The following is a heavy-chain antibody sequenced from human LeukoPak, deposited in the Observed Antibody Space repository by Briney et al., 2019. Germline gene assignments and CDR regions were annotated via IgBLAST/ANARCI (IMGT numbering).Heavy chain of an antibody. CDR2: IYSGGST. D-gene: IGHD3-9*01. CDR3: ARVHFDWLSLHFDY. J-gene: IGHJ4*02. Sequence: GGSLRLSCAASGFTFSSYWMSWVRQAPGKGLEWVSVIYSGGSTYYADSVKGRFTISRDNSKNTLYLQMNSLRAEDTAVYYCARVHFDWLSLHFDYWGQGTLVTVSS. CDR1: GFTFSSYW. V-gene: IGHV3-66*01.